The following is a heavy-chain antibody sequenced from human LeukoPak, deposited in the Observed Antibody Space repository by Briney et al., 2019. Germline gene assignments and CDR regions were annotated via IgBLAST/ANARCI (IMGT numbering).Heavy chain of an antibody. D-gene: IGHD6-19*01. CDR3: ARDRDSSGWYFGLDY. V-gene: IGHV1-69*04. CDR1: GGTFSSYA. CDR2: IIPILGIA. J-gene: IGHJ4*02. Sequence: ASVKVSCKASGGTFSSYAISWVRQAPGQGLEWIGRIIPILGIANYAQKFQGRVTITADKSTSTAYMELSSLRSEDTAVYYCARDRDSSGWYFGLDYWGQGTLVTVSS.